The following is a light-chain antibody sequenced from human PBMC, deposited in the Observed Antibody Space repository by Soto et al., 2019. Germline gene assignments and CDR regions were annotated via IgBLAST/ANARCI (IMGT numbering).Light chain of an antibody. CDR1: SSDVGGYNY. CDR2: DVS. J-gene: IGLJ1*01. Sequence: QSVLTQPASVSGSPGQSITISCTGTSSDVGGYNYVSWYQHHPGKAPKLLTYDVSNRPSGVSNRFSGSKSDNTASLTISGLQPEDEADYYCSSYTTSNTRQMVFGTGTKVTVL. CDR3: SSYTTSNTRQMV. V-gene: IGLV2-14*03.